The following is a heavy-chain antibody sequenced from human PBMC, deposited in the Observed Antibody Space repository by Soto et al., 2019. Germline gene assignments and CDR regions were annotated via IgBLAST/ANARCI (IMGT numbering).Heavy chain of an antibody. D-gene: IGHD3-9*01. CDR3: ARAHYDILTGYLWYFDY. CDR1: GYTFTGNY. V-gene: IGHV1-2*04. Sequence: GASVKVTCKASGYTFTGNYRQWVRQAPGQGLEWMGWINPNSGGTNYAQKFQGWVTMTRDTSISTAYMELSRLRSDDTAVYYCARAHYDILTGYLWYFDYWGQGTLVTVSS. CDR2: INPNSGGT. J-gene: IGHJ4*02.